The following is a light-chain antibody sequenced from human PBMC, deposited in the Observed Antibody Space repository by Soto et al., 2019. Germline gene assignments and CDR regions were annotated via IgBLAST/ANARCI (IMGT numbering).Light chain of an antibody. J-gene: IGLJ2*01. CDR3: SSYTSSSTVV. Sequence: QSALTQPASVSGSPGQSITISCTGTSSDVGGYNYVSWYQQHPGKAPKLMIYDVSNRPSGVSNRFSGSKSGNTASLTISGLQAEYEADYYCSSYTSSSTVVFGGVTKVTVL. V-gene: IGLV2-14*01. CDR2: DVS. CDR1: SSDVGGYNY.